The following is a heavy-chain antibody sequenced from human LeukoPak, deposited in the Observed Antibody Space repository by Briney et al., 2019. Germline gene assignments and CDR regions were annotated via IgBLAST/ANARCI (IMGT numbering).Heavy chain of an antibody. V-gene: IGHV4-59*01. Sequence: SETLSLTCTVSGGSISSYHWSWIRQPPGKGLEWIGYIYYSGSTNYNPSLKSRVTISVDTSKNQFSLKLSSVTAADTAVYYCARSGDRGMSPYENWFDPWGQGTLVTVSS. CDR1: GGSISSYH. CDR2: IYYSGST. J-gene: IGHJ5*02. D-gene: IGHD3-10*01. CDR3: ARSGDRGMSPYENWFDP.